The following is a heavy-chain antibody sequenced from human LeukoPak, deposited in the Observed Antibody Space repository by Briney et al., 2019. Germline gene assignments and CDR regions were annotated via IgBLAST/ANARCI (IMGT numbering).Heavy chain of an antibody. CDR3: ARYDI. D-gene: IGHD3-9*01. J-gene: IGHJ4*02. CDR1: GFTFSSYS. V-gene: IGHV3-7*01. CDR2: MKPDGSEK. Sequence: GGSLRLSCAASGFTFSSYSMNWVRQAPGKGLEWVANMKPDGSEKNYVDSVKGRFTISRDNAKTSLYLQMNNLRAEDTAIYYWARYDIWGQGTLVTVSS.